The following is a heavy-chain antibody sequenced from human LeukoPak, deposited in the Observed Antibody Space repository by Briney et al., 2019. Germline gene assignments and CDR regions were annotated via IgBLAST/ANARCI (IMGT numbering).Heavy chain of an antibody. Sequence: GGSLRLSCSASGFIFSTYAMHWVRQAPGKGLEYVSAISEDGRRTYYADSVKGRFTISRDNSKNTLYLQMSSLRADDTALYYCVKRWGSASVDYWGQGTLVTVSS. CDR1: GFIFSTYA. V-gene: IGHV3-64D*06. J-gene: IGHJ4*02. CDR2: ISEDGRRT. D-gene: IGHD2-15*01. CDR3: VKRWGSASVDY.